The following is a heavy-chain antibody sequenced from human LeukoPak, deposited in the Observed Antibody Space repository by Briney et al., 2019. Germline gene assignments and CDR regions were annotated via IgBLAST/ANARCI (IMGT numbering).Heavy chain of an antibody. CDR1: GYTFTSYG. CDR3: AKSHFSRYGGNSDGFFDY. J-gene: IGHJ4*02. CDR2: ISAYNGNT. V-gene: IGHV1-18*01. Sequence: ASVKVSCKASGYTFTSYGISWVRQAPGQRLEWMGWISAYNGNTNYAQKLQGRVTMTTDTSTSTAYMELRSLRSDDTAVYYCAKSHFSRYGGNSDGFFDYWGQGTLVTVSS. D-gene: IGHD4-23*01.